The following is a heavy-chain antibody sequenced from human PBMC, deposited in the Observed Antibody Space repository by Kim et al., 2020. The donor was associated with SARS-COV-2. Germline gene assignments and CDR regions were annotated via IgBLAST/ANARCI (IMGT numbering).Heavy chain of an antibody. J-gene: IGHJ4*02. Sequence: PDSVQGRFTISRDNSQNALNLEMNSLRAEDTALYYCAKVTTITAPFYDYWGQGTLVTVSS. CDR3: AKVTTITAPFYDY. V-gene: IGHV3-23*01. D-gene: IGHD4-4*01.